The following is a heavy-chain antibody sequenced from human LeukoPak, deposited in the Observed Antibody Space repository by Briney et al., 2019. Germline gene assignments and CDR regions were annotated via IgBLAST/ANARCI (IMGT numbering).Heavy chain of an antibody. Sequence: GGSLRLSCAASGFTFSSYSMNWVRQAPGKGREWVSSISSSSSYIYYADSVKGRFTISRDNAKNSLYLQMNSLRAEDTAVYYCASRLRIAAAGSGNNYWGQGTLVTVSS. J-gene: IGHJ4*02. V-gene: IGHV3-21*01. D-gene: IGHD6-13*01. CDR2: ISSSSSYI. CDR1: GFTFSSYS. CDR3: ASRLRIAAAGSGNNY.